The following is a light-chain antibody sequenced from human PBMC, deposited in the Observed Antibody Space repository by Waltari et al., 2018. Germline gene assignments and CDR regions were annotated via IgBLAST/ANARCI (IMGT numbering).Light chain of an antibody. Sequence: QSVLTQPPSVSGAPGQRVTISCPGSSPNIGAAYDVHWYQQIPGTAPKLLIYRNTNRPSGVPDRFSGSKSGTSASLAITGLQAEDEADYYCQSYDTSLRSSVFGGGTKLTVL. CDR2: RNT. J-gene: IGLJ2*01. V-gene: IGLV1-40*01. CDR3: QSYDTSLRSSV. CDR1: SPNIGAAYD.